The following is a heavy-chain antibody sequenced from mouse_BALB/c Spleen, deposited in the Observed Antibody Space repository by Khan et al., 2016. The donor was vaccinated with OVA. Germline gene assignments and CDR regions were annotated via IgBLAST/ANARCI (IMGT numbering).Heavy chain of an antibody. CDR2: ISYSGST. Sequence: EVQLQESGPGLVKPSQSLSLTCTVTGYSITSGSGWNWIRQFPGNKLGWVGYISYSGSTNYNPSLKSRISFTRDTSKNQFFLQLNSVTTEDTATYYWARAARIRYWGQGTTLTVSS. D-gene: IGHD3-3*01. CDR1: GYSITSGSG. J-gene: IGHJ2*01. V-gene: IGHV3-2*02. CDR3: ARAARIRY.